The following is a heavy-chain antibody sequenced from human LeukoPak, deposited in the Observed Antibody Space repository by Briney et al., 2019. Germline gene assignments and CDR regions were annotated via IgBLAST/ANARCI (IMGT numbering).Heavy chain of an antibody. CDR1: GFTFSSYS. Sequence: GGSLRLSCAASGFTFSSYSMNWVRQAPGKGLEWVSYISSGSTTIYYADSVKGRFTISRNNAKNSLYLQMNSLRAEDTALYCCARDPSPGGFDYWGQGTLVTVSS. CDR2: ISSGSTTI. D-gene: IGHD3-10*01. CDR3: ARDPSPGGFDY. V-gene: IGHV3-48*01. J-gene: IGHJ4*02.